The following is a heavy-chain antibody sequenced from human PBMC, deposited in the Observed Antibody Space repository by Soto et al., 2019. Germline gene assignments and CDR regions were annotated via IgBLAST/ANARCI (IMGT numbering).Heavy chain of an antibody. D-gene: IGHD3-22*01. CDR3: ARDTYYYDSSGQPY. Sequence: EVQLVESVGGLIQPGGSLRVSCAASGFTVSRSYMSWVRQAPGKGLEWVSVIYSGGSTNYADSVKGRFTISRDNSKNTLYVQMNSLRVEDTAVYYCARDTYYYDSSGQPYWGQGTLVTVSS. V-gene: IGHV3-53*01. CDR2: IYSGGST. J-gene: IGHJ4*02. CDR1: GFTVSRSY.